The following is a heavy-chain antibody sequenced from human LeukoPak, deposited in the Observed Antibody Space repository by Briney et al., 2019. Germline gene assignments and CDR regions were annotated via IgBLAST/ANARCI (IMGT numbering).Heavy chain of an antibody. Sequence: GGSLRLSCAASGFTFSSYGMHWVRQAPGKGLEWVAVIWYDGSNKYYADSVKGRFTISRDNSKNTLYLQMNSLRAEDTAVYYCARDSGERAVATDAFGIWGQGTMVTVSS. J-gene: IGHJ3*02. CDR2: IWYDGSNK. D-gene: IGHD6-19*01. V-gene: IGHV3-33*01. CDR3: ARDSGERAVATDAFGI. CDR1: GFTFSSYG.